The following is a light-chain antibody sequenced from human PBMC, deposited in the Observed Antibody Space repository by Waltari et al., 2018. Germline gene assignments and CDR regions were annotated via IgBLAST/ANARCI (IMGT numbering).Light chain of an antibody. J-gene: IGLJ1*01. V-gene: IGLV2-14*01. CDR1: SSAVGTYNY. Sequence: QSALTQPASGSGSPGQSSTISCTGTSSAVGTYNYVSWFQQYPGKAPTGVVYGVTNYHVRVSERVSVRKVGSTASLPSAVRRHDDDDHDYCSAYTGATTLGVFGPGTCVTV. CDR2: GVT. CDR3: SAYTGATTLGV.